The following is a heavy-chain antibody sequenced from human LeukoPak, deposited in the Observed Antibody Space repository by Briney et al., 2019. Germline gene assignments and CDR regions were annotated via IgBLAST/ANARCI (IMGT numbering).Heavy chain of an antibody. CDR3: ARGARGWNYDDYFDY. J-gene: IGHJ4*02. Sequence: SGGSLRLSCAASGFTFISYWMYWVRQAPGKGLLWVSRINIDGTTTNYADSVKGRFTISRDNAKNTLYLQMNSLRAEDTAVYYCARGARGWNYDDYFDYWGQGTLVTVSS. CDR1: GFTFISYW. CDR2: INIDGTTT. D-gene: IGHD1-7*01. V-gene: IGHV3-74*01.